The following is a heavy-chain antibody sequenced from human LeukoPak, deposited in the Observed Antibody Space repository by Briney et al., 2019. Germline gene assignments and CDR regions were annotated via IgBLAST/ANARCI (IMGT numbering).Heavy chain of an antibody. CDR2: IHTSGST. CDR3: ARAPEFSSGWLLDR. J-gene: IGHJ5*02. V-gene: IGHV4-4*07. CDR1: GGSMSTYY. Sequence: SETLSLTCTVSGGSMSTYYWSWIRQSAGKGLEWIGRIHTSGSTNYNPSLKSRVTMSIDKPRNQFSLQVTSVTAADTGVYYCARAPEFSSGWLLDRWGQGSLVTVDS. D-gene: IGHD6-19*01.